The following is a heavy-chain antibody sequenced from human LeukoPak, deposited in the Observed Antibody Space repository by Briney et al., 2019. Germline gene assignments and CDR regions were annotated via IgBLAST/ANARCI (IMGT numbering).Heavy chain of an antibody. V-gene: IGHV3-23*01. J-gene: IGHJ4*02. CDR2: ISGSGGST. CDR3: AKTPYCSGGSCYQY. D-gene: IGHD2-15*01. CDR1: GFTVSSNY. Sequence: GGSLRLSCAASGFTVSSNYMSWVRQAPGKGLEWVSVISGSGGSTYYADSVKGRFTISRDNSKNTLYLQMNSLRAEDTAVYYCAKTPYCSGGSCYQYWGQGTLVTVSS.